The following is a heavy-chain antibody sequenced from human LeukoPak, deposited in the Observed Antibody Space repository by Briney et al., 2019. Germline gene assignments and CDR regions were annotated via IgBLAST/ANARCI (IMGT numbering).Heavy chain of an antibody. Sequence: PSETLSLTCTVSDGSISSYYWSWIRQPPGKGLEWIGYIYYSGSTNYNPSLKSRVTISVDTSKNQFSLKLSSVTAADTAVYYCARAKLRYFDWFRDWYFDLWGRGTLVTVSS. CDR1: DGSISSYY. CDR2: IYYSGST. J-gene: IGHJ2*01. V-gene: IGHV4-59*01. D-gene: IGHD3-9*01. CDR3: ARAKLRYFDWFRDWYFDL.